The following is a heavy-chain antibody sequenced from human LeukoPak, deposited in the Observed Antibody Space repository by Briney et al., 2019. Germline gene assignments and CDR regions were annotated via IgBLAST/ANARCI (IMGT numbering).Heavy chain of an antibody. CDR3: ARDLKWLRRSAFDI. D-gene: IGHD5-12*01. J-gene: IGHJ3*02. CDR2: ISSSSSTI. CDR1: GFTFSSYS. Sequence: PGGSLRLSCAASGFTFSSYSMNWVRQAPGKGLEWVSYISSSSSTIYYADSVKGRFTISRDNAKNSLYLQMNSLRAEDTAVYYCARDLKWLRRSAFDIWGQGTMVTVSS. V-gene: IGHV3-48*01.